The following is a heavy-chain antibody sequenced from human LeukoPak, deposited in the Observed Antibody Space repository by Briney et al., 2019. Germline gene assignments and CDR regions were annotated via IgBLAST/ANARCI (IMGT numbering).Heavy chain of an antibody. Sequence: GGSLRLSRAASGFTFSSYGMHWVRQAPGKGLEWVAVISYDGSNKYYADSVKGRFTISRDNSKNTLYLQMNSLRAEDTAVYYCAKGLFYGGNSEGYGMDVWGQGTTVTVSS. D-gene: IGHD4-23*01. V-gene: IGHV3-30*18. J-gene: IGHJ6*02. CDR3: AKGLFYGGNSEGYGMDV. CDR2: ISYDGSNK. CDR1: GFTFSSYG.